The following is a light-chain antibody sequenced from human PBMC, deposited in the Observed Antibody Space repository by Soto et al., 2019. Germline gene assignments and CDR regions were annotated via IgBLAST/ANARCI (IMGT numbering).Light chain of an antibody. V-gene: IGLV2-14*03. Sequence: QSVLTQPASVSGSPGQSITISCTGTTNDIGTYTYVSWYQQHPGKAPKLIIYEVTNRPSGVSNRFSGSKSGNTASLTISGLQAEDEAHYYCSSYTSTSSDVVFGGGTKLTVL. CDR1: TNDIGTYTY. CDR3: SSYTSTSSDVV. CDR2: EVT. J-gene: IGLJ2*01.